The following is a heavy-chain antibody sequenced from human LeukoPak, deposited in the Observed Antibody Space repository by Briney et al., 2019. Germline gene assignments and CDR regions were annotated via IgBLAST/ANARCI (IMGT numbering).Heavy chain of an antibody. CDR1: GASISNYY. CDR3: ARSAYTALRTGGYYYYMDV. D-gene: IGHD3-16*01. J-gene: IGHJ6*03. V-gene: IGHV4-4*07. CDR2: IFSSGST. Sequence: SETLSLTCTISGASISNYYWSCLRQPAGKDLEWIGRIFSSGSTTYNPAHKSRVAMSVDTSKNQFSLKLSSVTAADTAVYYCARSAYTALRTGGYYYYMDVWGKGTTVTVSS.